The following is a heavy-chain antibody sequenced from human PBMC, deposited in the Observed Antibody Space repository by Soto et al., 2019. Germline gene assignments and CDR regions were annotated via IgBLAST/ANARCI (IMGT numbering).Heavy chain of an antibody. V-gene: IGHV3-23*01. J-gene: IGHJ4*02. CDR2: ISGSGGST. D-gene: IGHD3-22*01. CDR3: ARDDYYDSSGYHY. Sequence: EVQLLESGGGLVQPGGSLRLSCAASGFTFSSYAMSWVRQAPGKGLEWVSAISGSGGSTYYADSVKGRFTISRDNSKNTLYLQMNSLRDEDTAVYYCARDDYYDSSGYHYWGQGTLVTVSS. CDR1: GFTFSSYA.